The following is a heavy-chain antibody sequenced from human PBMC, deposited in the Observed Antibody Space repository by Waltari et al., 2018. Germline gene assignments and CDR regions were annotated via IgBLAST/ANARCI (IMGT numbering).Heavy chain of an antibody. V-gene: IGHV3-66*01. CDR1: GFTVSNNY. J-gene: IGHJ4*02. Sequence: EVQLVESGGDLVQPGGSLRLSCAASGFTVSNNYMSWFRQAPGKGLEWVSLIYSGGTTYCADSVKGRFTISRDKSNNTLYLQMNSLRAEDTSVYYCSTRHYWGQGTLVTVSS. CDR2: IYSGGTT. CDR3: STRHY.